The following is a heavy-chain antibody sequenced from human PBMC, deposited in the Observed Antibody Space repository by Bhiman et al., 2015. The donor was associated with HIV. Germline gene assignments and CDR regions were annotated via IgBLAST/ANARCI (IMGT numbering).Heavy chain of an antibody. D-gene: IGHD2/OR15-2a*01. CDR1: GFTFSNAW. CDR2: ISRTSDYI. CDR3: SRDPLGAQYSAI. J-gene: IGHJ3*02. V-gene: IGHV3-21*01. Sequence: EVQLVESGGGLVKPGGSLRLSCATSGFTFSNAWMSWVRQAPGKGLEWVSSISRTSDYIYYADSVKGRFTTSRDNAKNSLYLQMNSLRAEDTAVYYCSRDPLGAQYSAIWGQGTMVTVSS.